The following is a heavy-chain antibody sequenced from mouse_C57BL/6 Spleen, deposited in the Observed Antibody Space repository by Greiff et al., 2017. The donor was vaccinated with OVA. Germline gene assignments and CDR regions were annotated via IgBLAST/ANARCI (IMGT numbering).Heavy chain of an antibody. CDR3: ARSDLFITTVVAHFDY. Sequence: QVQLQQSGAELVKPGASVKISCKASGYAFSSYWMNWVKQRPGKGLEWIGQIYPGDGDTNYNGKFKGKATLTADKSSSTAYMQLSSLTSEDSAVYFCARSDLFITTVVAHFDYWGQGTTLTVSS. CDR1: GYAFSSYW. CDR2: IYPGDGDT. J-gene: IGHJ2*01. D-gene: IGHD1-1*01. V-gene: IGHV1-80*01.